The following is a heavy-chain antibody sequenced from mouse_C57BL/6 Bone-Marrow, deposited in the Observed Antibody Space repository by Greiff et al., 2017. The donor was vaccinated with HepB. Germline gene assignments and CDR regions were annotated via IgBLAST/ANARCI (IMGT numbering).Heavy chain of an antibody. V-gene: IGHV3-6*01. J-gene: IGHJ3*01. CDR2: ISYDGSN. Sequence: EVHLVESGPGLVKPSQSLSLTCSVTGYSITSGYYWNWIRQFPGNKLEWMGYISYDGSNNYNPSLKNRISITRDTSKNQFFLKLNSVTTEDTATYYCARDTYYGSSPWFAYWGQGTLVTVSA. CDR3: ARDTYYGSSPWFAY. CDR1: GYSITSGYY. D-gene: IGHD1-1*01.